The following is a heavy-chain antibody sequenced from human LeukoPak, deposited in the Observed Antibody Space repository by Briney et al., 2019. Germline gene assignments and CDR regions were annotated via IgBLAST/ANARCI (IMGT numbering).Heavy chain of an antibody. D-gene: IGHD4-17*01. Sequence: SEPLSLTCSGSNYSISNSLYWGWLRPPPGEGLEWIGSIYRSGSTFYNPSLKSRVTISLDTSKNQFSLKLSSVTAADTAVYFCARGTYGYYMDVWGKGTTVTVSS. V-gene: IGHV4-38-2*02. CDR1: NYSISNSLY. CDR2: IYRSGST. J-gene: IGHJ6*03. CDR3: ARGTYGYYMDV.